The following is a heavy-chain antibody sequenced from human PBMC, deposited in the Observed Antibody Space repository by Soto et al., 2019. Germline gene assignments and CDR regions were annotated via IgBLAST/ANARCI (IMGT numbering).Heavy chain of an antibody. CDR3: ARVCVIVPAARSSPRFSFYYGMDV. V-gene: IGHV4-4*07. D-gene: IGHD2-2*01. CDR2: IYTSGST. CDR1: VGSISSQY. Sequence: AGTLCITCALPVGSISSQYWTWIRQHAGKGMPFIPRIYTSGSTNYNPSLKSRVTMSVDTSKNQFSLKLSSVTAADTAVYYCARVCVIVPAARSSPRFSFYYGMDVWGQGTPVTVSS. J-gene: IGHJ6*01.